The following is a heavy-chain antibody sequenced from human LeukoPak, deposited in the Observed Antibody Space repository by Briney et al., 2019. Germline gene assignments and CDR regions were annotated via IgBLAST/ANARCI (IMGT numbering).Heavy chain of an antibody. D-gene: IGHD2-2*01. J-gene: IGHJ4*02. CDR1: GGSISSGDYY. CDR3: ARGNRVRYCSSTSCYRPLDY. V-gene: IGHV4-30-4*08. CDR2: IYYSGST. Sequence: PSQTLSLTCTVSGGSISSGDYYWSWIRQPPGKGLEWIGYIYYSGSTYYNPSLKSRVTTSVDTSKNQFSLKLSSVTAADTAVYYCARGNRVRYCSSTSCYRPLDYWGQGTLVTVSS.